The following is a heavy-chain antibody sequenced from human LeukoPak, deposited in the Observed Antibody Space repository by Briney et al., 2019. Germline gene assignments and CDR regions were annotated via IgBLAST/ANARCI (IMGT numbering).Heavy chain of an antibody. CDR1: GFTFSSYA. D-gene: IGHD1-26*01. V-gene: IGHV3-23*01. CDR2: ISGSGGST. J-gene: IGHJ4*02. Sequence: GGSLRLSCAASGFTFSSYAMSWVRQAPGKGLEWVSAISGSGGSTYYADSVKGRFTISRDNSKNTLCLQMNSLRAEDTAVYYCAKDSFRSWGYFDYWGQGTLVTVSS. CDR3: AKDSFRSWGYFDY.